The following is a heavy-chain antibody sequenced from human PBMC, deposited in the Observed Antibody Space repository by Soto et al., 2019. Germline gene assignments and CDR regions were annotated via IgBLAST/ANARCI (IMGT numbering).Heavy chain of an antibody. CDR3: ARFTEASDGKTDYYYFDS. V-gene: IGHV4-4*02. D-gene: IGHD4-17*01. CDR2: IYQSGTT. CDR1: NGSMSSTHW. J-gene: IGHJ4*02. Sequence: QVQMQESGPGLVRPSTTLSLSCSVSNGSMSSTHWWSWLRQSPGKGLEWIGQIYQSGTTHYNPSLRPRVTISVDKSNNQFSLELTSVSASDTALYYCARFTEASDGKTDYYYFDSWGQGTLVTVS.